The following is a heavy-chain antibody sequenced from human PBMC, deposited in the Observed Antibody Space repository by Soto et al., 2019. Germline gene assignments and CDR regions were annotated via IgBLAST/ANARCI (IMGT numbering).Heavy chain of an antibody. CDR1: GSPISTGNL. J-gene: IGHJ4*02. Sequence: QVHLQESGPGLVQSSGTLSLTCGVSGSPISTGNLWTWVRQPPGKGLEWIGEIYHGGNTNYRPSLKSRVTISVDKAKNPFSLRLSSVTAADTAVYYCARHSSYYYDSSADYYSLGQGALVTVSS. V-gene: IGHV4-4*02. CDR2: IYHGGNT. D-gene: IGHD3-22*01. CDR3: ARHSSYYYDSSADYYS.